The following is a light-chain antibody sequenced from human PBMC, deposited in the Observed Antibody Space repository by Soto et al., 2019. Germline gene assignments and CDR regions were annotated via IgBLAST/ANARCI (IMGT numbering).Light chain of an antibody. CDR3: KSYDSSLSGSV. J-gene: IGLJ2*01. V-gene: IGLV1-40*01. CDR2: GNS. Sequence: QSALTQPPSVSGAPGQRVTISCTGSSSNIGAGYDVHWYQQLPGTAPKLLIYGNSNRPSGVPDRFSGSESGTSASLAITGLQAEDEADYYCKSYDSSLSGSVFGGGTKLTVL. CDR1: SSNIGAGYD.